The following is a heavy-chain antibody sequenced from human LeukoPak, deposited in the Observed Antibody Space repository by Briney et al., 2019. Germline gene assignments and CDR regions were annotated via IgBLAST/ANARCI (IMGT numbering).Heavy chain of an antibody. D-gene: IGHD3-10*01. Sequence: GGSLRLSCSASGFTFSSYAMNWVRQAPGKGLQWVSGISGSGSNTHYLDAVKGRFTISRDNSKNNVYLEMKNLRVEDTAVYFCAKDTALFLLDGSLDSWGQGALVTVSS. CDR2: ISGSGSNT. CDR3: AKDTALFLLDGSLDS. CDR1: GFTFSSYA. V-gene: IGHV3-23*01. J-gene: IGHJ4*02.